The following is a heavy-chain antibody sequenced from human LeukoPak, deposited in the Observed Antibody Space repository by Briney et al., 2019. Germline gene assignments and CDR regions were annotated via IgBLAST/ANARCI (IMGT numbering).Heavy chain of an antibody. Sequence: SQTLSLTCTVSGGSISSGDYYWSWIRQPPGKGLEWIGYIYYSGSTYYNPSLKSRVTISVDTSKNQFSLKLSSVTAADTAVYYCARALLSPGGTPTHFDYWGQGTLVTVSS. V-gene: IGHV4-30-4*08. CDR2: IYYSGST. CDR1: GGSISSGDYY. D-gene: IGHD3-10*01. CDR3: ARALLSPGGTPTHFDY. J-gene: IGHJ4*02.